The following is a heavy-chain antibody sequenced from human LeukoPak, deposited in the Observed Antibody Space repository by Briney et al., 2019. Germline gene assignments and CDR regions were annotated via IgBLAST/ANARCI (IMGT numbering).Heavy chain of an antibody. CDR1: GFTFSSYS. J-gene: IGHJ6*04. CDR2: ISSSGSTI. V-gene: IGHV3-48*04. D-gene: IGHD3-10*02. Sequence: GGSLRLSCAASGFTFSSYSMNWVRQAPGKGLEWVSYISSSGSTIYYADSVKGRFTISRDNAKNSLYLQMNSLRAEDTAVYYCAELGITMIGGVWGKGTTVTTSS. CDR3: AELGITMIGGV.